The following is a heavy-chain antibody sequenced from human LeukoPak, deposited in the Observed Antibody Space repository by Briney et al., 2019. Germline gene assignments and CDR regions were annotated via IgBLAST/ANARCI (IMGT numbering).Heavy chain of an antibody. CDR2: IKQDGSEK. CDR3: ARRGGRYYYYGMDV. V-gene: IGHV3-7*01. CDR1: GFTFSSYW. Sequence: GGSLRLSCAASGFTFSSYWMSWVRQAPGKGLEWVANIKQDGSEKYYVDSAKGRFTISRDNAKNSLYLQMNSLRAEDTAVYYCARRGGRYYYYGMDVWSQGTTVTVSS. J-gene: IGHJ6*02.